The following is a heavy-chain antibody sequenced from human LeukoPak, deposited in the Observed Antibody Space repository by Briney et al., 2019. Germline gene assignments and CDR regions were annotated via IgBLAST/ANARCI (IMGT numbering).Heavy chain of an antibody. J-gene: IGHJ5*02. CDR3: ARGNRIAARPGRFWFDP. D-gene: IGHD6-6*01. CDR2: MNPNSGNT. V-gene: IGHV1-8*02. Sequence: GASVKVSCKASGYTFTSYGISWVRQAPGQGLEWMGWMNPNSGNTGYAQKFQGRVTMTRNTSISTAYMELSSLRSEDTAVYYCARGNRIAARPGRFWFDPWGQGTLVTVSS. CDR1: GYTFTSYG.